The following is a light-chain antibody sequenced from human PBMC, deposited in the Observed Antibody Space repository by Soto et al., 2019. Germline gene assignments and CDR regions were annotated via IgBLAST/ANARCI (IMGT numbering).Light chain of an antibody. Sequence: EIVMTQSPATVSVSPGERVTLSCRASQSVSSNLAWYQQKPGQAPRLLISGASTRATGVPARFSGSGPGTEFTLTISSLQAEDFAMYYCQQYNTWPPTFGQGTKVEI. J-gene: IGKJ1*01. V-gene: IGKV3-15*01. CDR3: QQYNTWPPT. CDR1: QSVSSN. CDR2: GAS.